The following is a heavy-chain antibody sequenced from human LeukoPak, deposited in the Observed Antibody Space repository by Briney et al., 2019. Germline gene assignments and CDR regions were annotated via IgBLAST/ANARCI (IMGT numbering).Heavy chain of an antibody. J-gene: IGHJ4*02. V-gene: IGHV3-53*01. CDR2: IYSGGST. CDR3: ARGAYSSSWYFDY. D-gene: IGHD6-13*01. Sequence: GGSLRLSCAASGFTVSSNYMSWVRQAPGKGLEWVSVIYSGGSTYYADSVKGRFTISRDNSKNTLFLQMNSLRAEDTAVYYWARGAYSSSWYFDYWGQGTLATVSS. CDR1: GFTVSSNY.